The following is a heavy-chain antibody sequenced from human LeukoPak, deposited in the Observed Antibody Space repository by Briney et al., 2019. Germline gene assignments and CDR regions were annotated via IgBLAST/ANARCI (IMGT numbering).Heavy chain of an antibody. J-gene: IGHJ4*02. D-gene: IGHD3-22*01. CDR2: IKQDGSEK. V-gene: IGHV3-7*01. Sequence: GGSLRLSCAASGFTFSSYWMSWVRQAPGKGLEWVANIKQDGSEKYYVDSVKGRFTISRDSAKNSLYLQMNSLRAEDTAVYYCARALGFYYDSSGFDYWGQGTLVTVSS. CDR1: GFTFSSYW. CDR3: ARALGFYYDSSGFDY.